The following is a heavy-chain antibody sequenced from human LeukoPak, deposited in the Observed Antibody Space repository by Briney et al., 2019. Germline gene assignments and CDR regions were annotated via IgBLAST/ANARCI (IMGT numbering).Heavy chain of an antibody. CDR1: GFTFSRYS. D-gene: IGHD3-10*01. V-gene: IGHV3-48*01. CDR3: ANDSAFYYIDV. CDR2: ISSSSSTI. Sequence: GGSLRLSCAASGFTFSRYSMNWVRQAPGKGLEWVSYISSSSSTIYYADSVKGRFTISRDNSKNTLYLQMNSLKGDDTAVYYCANDSAFYYIDVWGKGTTVIISS. J-gene: IGHJ6*03.